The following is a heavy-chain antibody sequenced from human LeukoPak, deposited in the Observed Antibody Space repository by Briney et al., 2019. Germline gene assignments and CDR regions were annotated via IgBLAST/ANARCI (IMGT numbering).Heavy chain of an antibody. CDR3: VREAAPLA. CDR2: VNPNTGGT. J-gene: IGHJ5*02. CDR1: GYTFTGYY. Sequence: ASVKVSCKASGYTFTGYYINWVGQAPGQAPEWVGWVNPNTGGTRYAQKFQGRVTMARDTSITTAFMELRGLTFDDTAVFYCVREAAPLAWGQGTLVTVSS. V-gene: IGHV1-2*02. D-gene: IGHD6-25*01.